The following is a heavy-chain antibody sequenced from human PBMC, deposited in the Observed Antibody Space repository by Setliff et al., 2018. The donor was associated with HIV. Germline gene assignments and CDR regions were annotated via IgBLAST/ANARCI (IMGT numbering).Heavy chain of an antibody. CDR3: ASPGRRRGYCSSTSCYDEGLYYYYYMDV. CDR2: IYYSGST. J-gene: IGHJ6*03. Sequence: PSETLSLTCTVSGGSISSSSYYWGWIRRPPGKGLEWIGSIYYSGSTYYNPSLKSRVTISVDTSKNQFSLKLSSVTAADTAVYYCASPGRRRGYCSSTSCYDEGLYYYYYMDVWGKGTTVTVSS. V-gene: IGHV4-39*01. D-gene: IGHD2-2*01. CDR1: GGSISSSSYY.